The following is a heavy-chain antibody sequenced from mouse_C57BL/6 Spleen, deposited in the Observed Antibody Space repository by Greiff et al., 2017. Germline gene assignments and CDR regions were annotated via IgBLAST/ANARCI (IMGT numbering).Heavy chain of an antibody. CDR2: IDPEDGDT. J-gene: IGHJ4*01. CDR1: GFNFKDYD. Sequence: VQLQQSGAELVRPGASVKLSCTASGFNFKDYDMHWVKQRPEQGLEWIGRIDPEDGDTEYAPKFKGKATMTADKSSNTAYLQLSSLTSEDTDVYYCSRSLDVVARDYWGQGTSVTVSS. V-gene: IGHV14-1*01. CDR3: SRSLDVVARDY. D-gene: IGHD1-1*02.